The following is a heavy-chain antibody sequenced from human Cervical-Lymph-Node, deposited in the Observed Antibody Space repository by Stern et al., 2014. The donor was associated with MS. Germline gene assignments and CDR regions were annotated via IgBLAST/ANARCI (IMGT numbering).Heavy chain of an antibody. D-gene: IGHD4-17*01. CDR2: IYWDDEK. J-gene: IGHJ3*02. V-gene: IGHV2-5*02. CDR1: GFALRNSGVS. Sequence: ESGPTLVKATQPLTLTCTFSGFALRNSGVSVAWIRQPPGKALEWLAVIYWDDEKRYSPSLKSRLSITKDAPESQVVLTMTNMDPVDTATYYCTHSLHGDYYDAFDTWGQGTMVTVSS. CDR3: THSLHGDYYDAFDT.